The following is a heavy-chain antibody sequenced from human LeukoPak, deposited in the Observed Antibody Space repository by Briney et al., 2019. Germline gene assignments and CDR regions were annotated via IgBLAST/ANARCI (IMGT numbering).Heavy chain of an antibody. J-gene: IGHJ5*02. D-gene: IGHD3-9*01. CDR3: ARNSVHLEDVLRYFDWPLALNWFGP. CDR2: IYYSGST. CDR1: GGSISSSSYY. Sequence: SETLSLTCTVSGGSISSSSYYWGWIRQPPGKGLEWIGSIYYSGSTYYNPSLKSRVTISVDTSKNQFSLKLSSVTAADTAVYYCARNSVHLEDVLRYFDWPLALNWFGPWGQGTLVTVSS. V-gene: IGHV4-39*01.